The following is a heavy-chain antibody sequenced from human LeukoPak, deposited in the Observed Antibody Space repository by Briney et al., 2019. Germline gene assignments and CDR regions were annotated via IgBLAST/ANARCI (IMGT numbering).Heavy chain of an antibody. V-gene: IGHV1-69*13. CDR2: IIPIFGTA. D-gene: IGHD1-26*01. CDR3: ARDGGADSGSYYVFDY. CDR1: GYMFSNFFSSYG. Sequence: SVKVSCKASGYMFSNFFSSYGITWVRQAPGQGLEWMGGIIPIFGTANYAQKFQGRVTITADESTSTAYMELSSLRSEDTAVYYCARDGGADSGSYYVFDYWGQGTLVTVSS. J-gene: IGHJ4*02.